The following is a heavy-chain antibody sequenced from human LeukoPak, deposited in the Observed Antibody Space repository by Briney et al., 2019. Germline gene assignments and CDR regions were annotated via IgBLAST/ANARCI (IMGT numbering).Heavy chain of an antibody. CDR1: GFTFNSYA. V-gene: IGHV3-23*01. D-gene: IGHD2-8*01. J-gene: IGHJ4*02. Sequence: GGSLRLSCAASGFTFNSYAMSWVRQAPGKGLEWVSGISGSGGRTYYADSVKGRFTVSRDSSKNTLFLQMNSLRAEDTAVYYCAKDKVLAYANVFDSWGQGTLVTVPS. CDR2: ISGSGGRT. CDR3: AKDKVLAYANVFDS.